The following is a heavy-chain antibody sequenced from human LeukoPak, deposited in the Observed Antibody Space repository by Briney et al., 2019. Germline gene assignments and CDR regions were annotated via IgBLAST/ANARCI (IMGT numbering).Heavy chain of an antibody. CDR3: ARDPRPGIAVPKNWFDP. D-gene: IGHD6-19*01. V-gene: IGHV1-18*01. Sequence: ASVKVSCKATGYRFTSYGISWVRQAPGQALEWMGWISPFNGHTNYAQNLQGRLSMTTDTSTGTADMELRSLRSDDTAVYYCARDPRPGIAVPKNWFDPWGQGTLVTVSS. CDR2: ISPFNGHT. CDR1: GYRFTSYG. J-gene: IGHJ5*02.